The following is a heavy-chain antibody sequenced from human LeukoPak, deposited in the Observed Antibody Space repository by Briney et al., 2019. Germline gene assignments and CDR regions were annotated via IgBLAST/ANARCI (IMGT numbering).Heavy chain of an antibody. CDR3: ARESGQKWELLHFDY. D-gene: IGHD1-26*01. CDR2: INSDGSST. CDR1: GFTFSSYW. Sequence: PGGSLRLSCAASGFTFSSYWMHWVRQAPGKGLVWVSRINSDGSSTSYADSVKGRFTISRDNAKNTLYLQMNGLRAEDTAVYYCARESGQKWELLHFDYWGQGTLVTVSS. J-gene: IGHJ4*02. V-gene: IGHV3-74*01.